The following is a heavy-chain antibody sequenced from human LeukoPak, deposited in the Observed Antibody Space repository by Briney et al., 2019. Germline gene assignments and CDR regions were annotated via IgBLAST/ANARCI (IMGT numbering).Heavy chain of an antibody. J-gene: IGHJ4*02. V-gene: IGHV1-46*01. CDR3: ARGGYGDRIDY. D-gene: IGHD4-17*01. Sequence: ASVKVSCKASGYTFIRYYMHWVRQAPGQGLEWMGIINPSGGSTTYAQKFQGRVTMPRDTSTSTGYMELSRLRSEDTAVYYCARGGYGDRIDYWGQGTLVSVSS. CDR2: INPSGGST. CDR1: GYTFIRYY.